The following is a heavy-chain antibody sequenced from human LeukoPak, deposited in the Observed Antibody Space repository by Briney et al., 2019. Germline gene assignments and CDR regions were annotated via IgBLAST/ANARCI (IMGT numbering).Heavy chain of an antibody. J-gene: IGHJ3*02. CDR3: ARDLGSGWSRGYAFDI. Sequence: PSETLSLTCAVYGGSFSGYYWSWIRQPPGKGLEWIGEINHSGSTNYNPSLKSRVTISVDTSKNQFSLKLSSVTAADTAVYYCARDLGSGWSRGYAFDIWGQGTMVTVSS. CDR1: GGSFSGYY. V-gene: IGHV4-34*01. CDR2: INHSGST. D-gene: IGHD6-19*01.